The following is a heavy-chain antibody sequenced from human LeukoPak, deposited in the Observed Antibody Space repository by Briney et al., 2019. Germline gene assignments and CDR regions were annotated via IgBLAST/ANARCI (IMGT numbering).Heavy chain of an antibody. D-gene: IGHD5/OR15-5a*01. Sequence: PSKTLSLTCTVSGDSISSGGYYWNWIRQPAGRGLEYIGHIYNSGTTNYNPSLTSRVTISAETSKNQFSLKVTSVTAADTAVYYCARGVSSHFWYFDLWGRGTLVTVSS. J-gene: IGHJ2*01. CDR2: IYNSGTT. CDR1: GDSISSGGYY. V-gene: IGHV4-61*09. CDR3: ARGVSSHFWYFDL.